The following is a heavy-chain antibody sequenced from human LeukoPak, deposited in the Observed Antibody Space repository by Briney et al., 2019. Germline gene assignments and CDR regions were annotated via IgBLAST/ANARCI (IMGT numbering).Heavy chain of an antibody. CDR2: ISYDGSNK. D-gene: IGHD3-10*01. CDR1: GFTFSSYA. V-gene: IGHV3-30-3*01. Sequence: QSGGSLRLSCAASGFTFSSYAMHWVRQAPGKGLEWVAVISYDGSNKYYADSVKGRFTISRDNSKNTLYLQMNSLRAEDTAVYYCAKDWVRVRGVIELDAFDIWGQGTMVTVSS. CDR3: AKDWVRVRGVIELDAFDI. J-gene: IGHJ3*02.